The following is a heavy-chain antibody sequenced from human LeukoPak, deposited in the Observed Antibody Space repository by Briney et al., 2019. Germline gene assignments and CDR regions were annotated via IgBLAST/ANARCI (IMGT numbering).Heavy chain of an antibody. V-gene: IGHV3-23*01. CDR1: GFTFSTCS. J-gene: IGHJ4*02. Sequence: GGSLRLSCAASGFTFSTCSMKWVRQAPGKALEWVSAISGSGGSTYYADSVKGRFTISRDNSKNTLYLQMNSLRAEDTAVYYCAKQKGGGWYLDYWGQGTLVTVSS. CDR2: ISGSGGST. D-gene: IGHD6-19*01. CDR3: AKQKGGGWYLDY.